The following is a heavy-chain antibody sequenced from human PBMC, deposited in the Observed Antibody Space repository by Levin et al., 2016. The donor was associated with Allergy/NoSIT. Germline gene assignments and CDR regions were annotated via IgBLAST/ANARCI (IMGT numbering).Heavy chain of an antibody. Sequence: GESLKISCAASGFTFSNYEMNWVRQAPGKGLEWVSYISSSGSVIFYADSVKGRFTISRDNAKNSLYLQMNSLRAEDTAVYYCARGTTDSGTYYFDYWGQGILVTVSS. CDR3: ARGTTDSGTYYFDY. D-gene: IGHD1-26*01. CDR2: ISSSGSVI. V-gene: IGHV3-48*03. CDR1: GFTFSNYE. J-gene: IGHJ4*02.